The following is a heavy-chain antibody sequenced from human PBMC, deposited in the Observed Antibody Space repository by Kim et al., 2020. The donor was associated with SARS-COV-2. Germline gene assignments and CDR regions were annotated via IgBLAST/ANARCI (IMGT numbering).Heavy chain of an antibody. V-gene: IGHV3-21*01. Sequence: YYADSVKGRFTISRDNAKNSLYLQMNSLRAEDTAVYYCARHDYRDPYFDYWGQGTLVTVSS. J-gene: IGHJ4*02. D-gene: IGHD3-16*02. CDR3: ARHDYRDPYFDY.